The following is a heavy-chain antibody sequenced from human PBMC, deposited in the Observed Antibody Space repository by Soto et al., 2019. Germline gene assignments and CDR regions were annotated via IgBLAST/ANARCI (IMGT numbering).Heavy chain of an antibody. J-gene: IGHJ6*03. CDR3: ATVYDFWSGYYPGYYYYYMDV. CDR2: ISSSGSTI. V-gene: IGHV3-11*01. CDR1: GFTFSDYY. Sequence: GGSLRLSCAASGFTFSDYYMSWIRQAPGKGLEWVSYISSSGSTIYYADSVKGRFTISRDNAKNSLYLQMNSLRAEDTAVYYCATVYDFWSGYYPGYYYYYMDVWGKGTTVTVSS. D-gene: IGHD3-3*01.